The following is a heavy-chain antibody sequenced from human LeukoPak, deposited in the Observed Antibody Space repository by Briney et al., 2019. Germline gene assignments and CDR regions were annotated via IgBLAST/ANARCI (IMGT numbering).Heavy chain of an antibody. CDR2: IYYSGST. J-gene: IGHJ4*02. CDR1: GGSISNKY. CDR3: ARGLVVYDTGYYSDY. D-gene: IGHD3-3*01. Sequence: SETLSLTCTVSGGSISNKYWSWIRQPPGKGLEWIGYIYYSGSTNYNPSLKSRVTISVDTSKNQFSLKLSSVTAADTAVYYCARGLVVYDTGYYSDYWGQGTLVTVSS. V-gene: IGHV4-59*01.